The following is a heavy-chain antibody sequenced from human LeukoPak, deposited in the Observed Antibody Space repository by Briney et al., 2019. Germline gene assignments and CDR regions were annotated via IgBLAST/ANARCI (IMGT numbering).Heavy chain of an antibody. CDR3: ARARYKGREVVDLFDY. Sequence: ASVKVSCKASGYTFTGYYMHWVRQAPGQGLAWMGWINPNSGGTNYAQKFQGRVTMTRDTSISTAYMELSRLRSDDTAVYYCARARYKGREVVDLFDYWGQGTLVTVSS. CDR1: GYTFTGYY. CDR2: INPNSGGT. V-gene: IGHV1-2*02. D-gene: IGHD2-15*01. J-gene: IGHJ4*02.